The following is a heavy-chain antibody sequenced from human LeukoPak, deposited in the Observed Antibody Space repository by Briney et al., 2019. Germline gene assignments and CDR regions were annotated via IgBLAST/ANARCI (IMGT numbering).Heavy chain of an antibody. J-gene: IGHJ4*02. CDR2: IYSGGNT. V-gene: IGHV3-66*01. D-gene: IGHD1-26*01. CDR1: GLTVNNY. CDR3: ARGAGGTFPFDY. Sequence: GGSLRLSCAASGLTVNNYMSWVRQAPGKGLECVSVIYSGGNTYYADSVKGRFTISRDNSKNTLFLQMNSLRADDTAVYYCARGAGGTFPFDYWGQGTLVTVSS.